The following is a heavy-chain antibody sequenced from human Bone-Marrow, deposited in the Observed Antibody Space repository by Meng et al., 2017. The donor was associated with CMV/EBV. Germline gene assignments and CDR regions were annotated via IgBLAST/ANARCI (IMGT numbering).Heavy chain of an antibody. CDR1: GFTFSNYW. D-gene: IGHD3-10*01. CDR2: IKQDGSEK. J-gene: IGHJ6*02. CDR3: ARAGFGELLYKSNYYYYGMDV. V-gene: IGHV3-7*01. Sequence: GGSLRLSCAASGFTFSNYWMSWVRQAPGKGLEWVANIKQDGSEKYYVDSVKGRFTISRDNAKNSLYLQMNSLRAEDTAVYYCARAGFGELLYKSNYYYYGMDVWGQGTTVTVSS.